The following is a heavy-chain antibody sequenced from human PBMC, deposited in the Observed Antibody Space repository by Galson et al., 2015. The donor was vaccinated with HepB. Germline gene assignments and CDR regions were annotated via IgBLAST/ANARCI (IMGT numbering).Heavy chain of an antibody. V-gene: IGHV3-64D*06. CDR1: GFTFSSYA. Sequence: SLRLSCAASGFTFSSYAMHWVRQAPGKGLEYVSAISSNGGSTYYADSVKGRFTISRDNSKNTLYLQMSSLRAEDTAVYYCARPQGTSSTYYDFWSGSPFNYWGQGTLVTVSS. J-gene: IGHJ4*02. D-gene: IGHD3-3*01. CDR3: ARPQGTSSTYYDFWSGSPFNY. CDR2: ISSNGGST.